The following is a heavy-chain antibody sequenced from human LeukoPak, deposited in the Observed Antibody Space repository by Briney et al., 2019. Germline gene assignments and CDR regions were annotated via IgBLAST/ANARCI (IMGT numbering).Heavy chain of an antibody. CDR2: IWYDGSNK. J-gene: IGHJ6*03. CDR1: GFTFSSYG. V-gene: IGHV3-33*01. D-gene: IGHD2-2*01. CDR3: ARDHSPAPPYYYYYYMDV. Sequence: GGSLRLSCAASGFTFSSYGVHWVRQAPGKGLEWVAVIWYDGSNKYYADSVKGRFTISRDNSKNTLYLQMNSLRAEDTAVYYCARDHSPAPPYYYYYYMDVWGKGTTVTVSS.